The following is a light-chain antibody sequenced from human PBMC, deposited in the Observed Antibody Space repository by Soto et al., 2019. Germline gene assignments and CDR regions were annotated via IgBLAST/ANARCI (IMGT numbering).Light chain of an antibody. J-gene: IGLJ2*01. V-gene: IGLV2-14*01. Sequence: QSALTQPASVSGSPGQSITISCTGTNSDIGGYNSVSWYQHLPGKAPKLMIYGVTNRPSGVSNRFSGSKSGNTASLTISGLQAEDEADYYCTSYTSITILVFGGGTQLTVL. CDR3: TSYTSITILV. CDR1: NSDIGGYNS. CDR2: GVT.